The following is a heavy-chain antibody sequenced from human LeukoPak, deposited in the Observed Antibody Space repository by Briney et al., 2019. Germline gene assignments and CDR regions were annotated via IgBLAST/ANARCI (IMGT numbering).Heavy chain of an antibody. CDR3: ARDSRPSGSYYNVFYFDY. CDR2: ISSSSSYI. D-gene: IGHD3-10*01. V-gene: IGHV3-21*01. J-gene: IGHJ4*02. Sequence: GGSLRLSCAASGFSFSSYSMNWVRQAPGKGLEWVSSISSSSSYIYYADSVKGRFTISRDNAKNSLYLQMNSLRAEDTAVYYCARDSRPSGSYYNVFYFDYWGQGTLVTVSS. CDR1: GFSFSSYS.